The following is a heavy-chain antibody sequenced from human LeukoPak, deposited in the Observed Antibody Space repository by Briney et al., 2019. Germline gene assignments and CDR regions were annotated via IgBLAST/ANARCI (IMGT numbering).Heavy chain of an antibody. J-gene: IGHJ4*02. Sequence: PSETLSLTCAVYGGSFSGYYWSWIRQPPGKGLEWIGEINHSGSTNYNPSLKSRATISVDTSKNQFSLKLSSVTAAATAVYYCARGTNILVVPADKQDEKDYFDYWGQGTLVTVSS. D-gene: IGHD2-2*01. CDR3: ARGTNILVVPADKQDEKDYFDY. V-gene: IGHV4-34*01. CDR2: INHSGST. CDR1: GGSFSGYY.